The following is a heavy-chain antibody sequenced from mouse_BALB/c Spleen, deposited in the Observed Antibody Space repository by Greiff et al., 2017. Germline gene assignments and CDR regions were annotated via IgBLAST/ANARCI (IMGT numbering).Heavy chain of an antibody. CDR1: GFNIKDTY. Sequence: EVQVVESGAELVKPGASVKLSCTASGFNIKDTYMHWVKQRPEQGLEWIGRIDPANGNTKYDPKFQGKATITADTSSNTAYLQLSSLTSEDTAVYYCARPTTVGAMDYWGQGTSVTVSS. J-gene: IGHJ4*01. CDR3: ARPTTVGAMDY. D-gene: IGHD1-1*01. V-gene: IGHV14-3*02. CDR2: IDPANGNT.